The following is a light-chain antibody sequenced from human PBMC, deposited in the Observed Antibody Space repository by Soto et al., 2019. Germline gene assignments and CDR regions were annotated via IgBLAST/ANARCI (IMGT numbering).Light chain of an antibody. V-gene: IGLV1-44*01. J-gene: IGLJ1*01. Sequence: QSVLTQAPPVSGTPGQRVTITCSGRSSNIGRNSVNWYQHLPGTAPKLLTHGNNHRPSGVPDRFSGSKSGTSASLAISGLQPEDEADYCCAAWDDSLNEYVLGDGTNVTVL. CDR2: GNN. CDR3: AAWDDSLNEYV. CDR1: SSNIGRNS.